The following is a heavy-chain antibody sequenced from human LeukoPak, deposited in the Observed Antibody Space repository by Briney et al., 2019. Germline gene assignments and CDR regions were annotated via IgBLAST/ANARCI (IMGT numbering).Heavy chain of an antibody. CDR1: EFTFFTYW. D-gene: IGHD1-26*01. Sequence: GSLRLSCAASEFTFFTYWMTWVRQAPGKGLEWVSSISSSSSYIYYADSVKGRFTISRDNAKKSVYLQMNSLRAEDTAVYYCARAYSERYGLGYYYMDVWGKGTTVTISS. J-gene: IGHJ6*03. CDR3: ARAYSERYGLGYYYMDV. CDR2: ISSSSSYI. V-gene: IGHV3-21*01.